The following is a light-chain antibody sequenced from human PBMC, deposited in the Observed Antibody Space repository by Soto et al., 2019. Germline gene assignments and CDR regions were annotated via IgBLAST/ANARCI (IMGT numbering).Light chain of an antibody. CDR1: QTIDKF. CDR3: QQRKHWPPIT. Sequence: VDLTQSPATLSLSPWETATLSCRASQTIDKFLAWYQQRPGQPPRLLIFDSSNRATGVPVRFSGSGSGTVFTLTIGSLEPEDSAVYYCQQRKHWPPITFGQGTRLEIK. J-gene: IGKJ5*01. V-gene: IGKV3-11*01. CDR2: DSS.